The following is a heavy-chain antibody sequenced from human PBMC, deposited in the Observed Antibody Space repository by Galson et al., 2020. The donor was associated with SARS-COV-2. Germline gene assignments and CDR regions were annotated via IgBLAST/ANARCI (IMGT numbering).Heavy chain of an antibody. CDR2: IAHDGSKK. D-gene: IGHD6-6*01. CDR1: GFTLSNYG. CDR3: AKDCSIEYSCSCFDA. V-gene: IGHV3-30*18. J-gene: IGHJ5*02. Sequence: EGSLKLSCAASGFTLSNYGMLWVRQAPGKGLEWEAVIAHDGSKKYYADSVKDRITIYRDNYKNTLYLQMNSLRAEDTAVYYCAKDCSIEYSCSCFDAWGKGTLVTVSS.